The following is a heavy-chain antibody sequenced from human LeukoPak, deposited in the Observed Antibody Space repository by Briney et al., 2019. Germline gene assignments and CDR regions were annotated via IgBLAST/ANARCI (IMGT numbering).Heavy chain of an antibody. D-gene: IGHD3-10*01. CDR1: GFTVSSNY. CDR3: ARAPGKVRGVISPFDY. J-gene: IGHJ4*02. Sequence: GGSLRLSCAASGFTVSSNYMSWVRQAPGKGLEWVSVIYSGGSTYYADSVKGRFTISRDNSKNTLYLQMNGLRAEDTAVYYCARAPGKVRGVISPFDYWGQGTLVTVSS. V-gene: IGHV3-53*01. CDR2: IYSGGST.